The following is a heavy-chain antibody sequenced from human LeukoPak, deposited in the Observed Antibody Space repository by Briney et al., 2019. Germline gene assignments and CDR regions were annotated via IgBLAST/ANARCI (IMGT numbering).Heavy chain of an antibody. V-gene: IGHV1-8*01. CDR2: MNPNSGNT. D-gene: IGHD3-16*01. CDR1: GYTFTSYD. CDR3: ARTNYVWGSYATYYYYYYMDV. Sequence: ASVKVSCKASGYTFTSYDINWVRQATGQGLEWMGWMNPNSGNTGYAQKFQGRVTITRNTSISTAYMELSSLRSEDTAVYYCARTNYVWGSYATYYYYYYMDVWGKGTTVTISS. J-gene: IGHJ6*03.